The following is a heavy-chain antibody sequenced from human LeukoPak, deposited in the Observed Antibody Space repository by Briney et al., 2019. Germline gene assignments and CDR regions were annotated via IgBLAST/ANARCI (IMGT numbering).Heavy chain of an antibody. D-gene: IGHD3-3*01. CDR1: GFTFSSYG. V-gene: IGHV3-30*18. CDR2: ISYDGSNK. J-gene: IGHJ6*02. CDR3: AKDGAVGWSGMDV. Sequence: GRSLRLSCAASGFTFSSYGMHWVRQGPGKGLEWVAVISYDGSNKYYADSVKGRFTISRDNPKNTLYLQMSSLRAEDTAVYYCAKDGAVGWSGMDVWGQGTTVTVSS.